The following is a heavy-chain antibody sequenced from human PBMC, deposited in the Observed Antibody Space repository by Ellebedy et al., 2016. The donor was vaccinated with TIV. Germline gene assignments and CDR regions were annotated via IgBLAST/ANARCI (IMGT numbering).Heavy chain of an antibody. J-gene: IGHJ6*02. D-gene: IGHD3-16*01. Sequence: PGGSLRLSCAASGFTFSSYALHWVRQAPGRGLEWVAVISYDGSNKYYPDSVKVRFTISRDNSKNTLYLQMNSLRAEGTDVYYCARAYMWGGVETDNYYYYGMDVWGQGTTVTVSS. V-gene: IGHV3-30-3*01. CDR3: ARAYMWGGVETDNYYYYGMDV. CDR1: GFTFSSYA. CDR2: ISYDGSNK.